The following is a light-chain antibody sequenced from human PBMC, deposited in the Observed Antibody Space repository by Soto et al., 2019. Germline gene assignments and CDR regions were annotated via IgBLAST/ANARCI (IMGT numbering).Light chain of an antibody. J-gene: IGLJ7*01. CDR3: AAWDGNLNGWL. Sequence: QSVLTQPPSVSGAPGQRVTISCTGSSSNIGADYDVHWYQQRPGTAPKLLIFGNINRPSGVPDRFSGSKSGTSASLAITGLQAEDEGDYYCAAWDGNLNGWLFGGGTQLTVL. CDR2: GNI. CDR1: SSNIGADYD. V-gene: IGLV1-40*01.